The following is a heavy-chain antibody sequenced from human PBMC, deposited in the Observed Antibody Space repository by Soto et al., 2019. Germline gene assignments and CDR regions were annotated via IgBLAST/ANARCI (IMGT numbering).Heavy chain of an antibody. J-gene: IGHJ5*02. D-gene: IGHD3-16*02. CDR1: GETFISYW. V-gene: IGHV5-10-1*01. CDR3: ARLLLSRVDFDP. Sequence: GASLQISCKGPGETFISYWICWEHQMPGKGLEWMGRIDPSDSYTNYSPSFQGHVTISADKSISTAYLQWSSLKASDTAMYYCARLLLSRVDFDPWGQGTLVTVSS. CDR2: IDPSDSYT.